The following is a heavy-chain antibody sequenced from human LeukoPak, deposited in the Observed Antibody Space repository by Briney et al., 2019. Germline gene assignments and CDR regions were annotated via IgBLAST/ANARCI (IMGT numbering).Heavy chain of an antibody. D-gene: IGHD4-17*01. CDR1: GFSLSTSGVG. CDR3: APRRIYGDYAY. J-gene: IGHJ4*02. CDR2: IYWDDDK. Sequence: SGPTLVKPTQTLTLTCTFSGFSLSTSGVGVDWIRQPPGKALEWLALIYWDDDKRYSPSLKSRRTITKDTSKNHVVLTFTNLPPVATPTYFCAPRRIYGDYAYCGQGTLVTVSS. V-gene: IGHV2-5*02.